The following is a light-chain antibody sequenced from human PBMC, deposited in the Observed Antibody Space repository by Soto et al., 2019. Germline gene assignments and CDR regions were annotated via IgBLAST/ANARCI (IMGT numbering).Light chain of an antibody. J-gene: IGKJ1*01. V-gene: IGKV3-20*01. CDR2: GAS. CDR3: QQYGSSGT. Sequence: EIGFTQSPGTLSLSPGERATLSCRASQSVSNNYLAWYQQKPGQAPRLLIYGASNRATGIPDRFSGSGSGTDFTLTISRLEAEDFAVYYCQQYGSSGTFGQGTKVDIK. CDR1: QSVSNNY.